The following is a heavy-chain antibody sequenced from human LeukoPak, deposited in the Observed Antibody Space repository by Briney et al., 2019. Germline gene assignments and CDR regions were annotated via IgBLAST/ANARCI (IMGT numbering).Heavy chain of an antibody. CDR1: GYTFTGYY. Sequence: ASVKVSCKASGYTFTGYYMHWVRQAPGQGLEWMGWINPTSGGTNYAQKFQGRVTMTRDTSISTAYMELSRLRSDDTAVYYCARSNPLQLTAFDIWGQGTMVTVSS. J-gene: IGHJ3*02. CDR2: INPTSGGT. D-gene: IGHD5-24*01. CDR3: ARSNPLQLTAFDI. V-gene: IGHV1-2*02.